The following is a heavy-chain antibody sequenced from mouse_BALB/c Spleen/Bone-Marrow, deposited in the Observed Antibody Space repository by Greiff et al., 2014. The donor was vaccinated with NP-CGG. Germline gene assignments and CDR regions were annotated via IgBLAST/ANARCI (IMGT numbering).Heavy chain of an antibody. CDR1: GYTFTSYV. D-gene: IGHD2-2*01. Sequence: EVQLQQSRPELVKPGASVKMSCKASGYTFTSYVMHWVKQKPGQGLEWIGCINPYNDGTKYNEKFKGKATLTSDKSSSTAYMELSSLTSEDSAVYYCAREGGYDEDYFDYWGQGTTLTVSS. CDR2: INPYNDGT. CDR3: AREGGYDEDYFDY. J-gene: IGHJ2*01. V-gene: IGHV1-14*01.